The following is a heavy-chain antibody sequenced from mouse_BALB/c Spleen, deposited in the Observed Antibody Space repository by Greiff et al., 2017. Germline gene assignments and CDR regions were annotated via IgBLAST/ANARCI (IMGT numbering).Heavy chain of an antibody. V-gene: IGHV1S29*02. D-gene: IGHD2-1*01. Sequence: EVKLQESGPELVKPGASVKISCKASGYTFTDYNMHWVKQSHGKSLEWIGYIYPYNGGTGYNQKFKSKATLTVDNSSSTAYMELRSLTSEDSAVYYCARNGNFHWYFDVWGAGTTVTVSS. CDR1: GYTFTDYN. CDR2: IYPYNGGT. CDR3: ARNGNFHWYFDV. J-gene: IGHJ1*01.